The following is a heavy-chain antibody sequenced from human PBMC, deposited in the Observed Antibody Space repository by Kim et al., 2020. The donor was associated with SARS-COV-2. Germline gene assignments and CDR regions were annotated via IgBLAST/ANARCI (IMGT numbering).Heavy chain of an antibody. CDR2: NK. J-gene: IGHJ3*01. Sequence: NKTNAESVKARFTNSRENSKNTLYLQMNSLGAEDTAVYYCARKSGSGWSAWGQGTMVTVSS. V-gene: IGHV3-30-3*01. CDR3: ARKSGSGWSA. D-gene: IGHD6-19*01.